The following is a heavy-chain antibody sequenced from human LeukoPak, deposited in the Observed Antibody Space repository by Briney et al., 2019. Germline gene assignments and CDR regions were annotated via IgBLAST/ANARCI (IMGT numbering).Heavy chain of an antibody. Sequence: GESLKISCKGSGYSFTSYWIGWVRQMPGKGLEWMGIIYPGDSDTRYSPSFQGQVTISADKSISTAYLQWSSLKASDTAMYYCARSDQAGITMVRGASLGWFDPWGQGTLVTVSS. CDR1: GYSFTSYW. V-gene: IGHV5-51*01. D-gene: IGHD3-10*01. CDR3: ARSDQAGITMVRGASLGWFDP. CDR2: IYPGDSDT. J-gene: IGHJ5*02.